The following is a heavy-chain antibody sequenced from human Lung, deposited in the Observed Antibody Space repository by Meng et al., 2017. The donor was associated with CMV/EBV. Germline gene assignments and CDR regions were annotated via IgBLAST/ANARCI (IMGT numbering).Heavy chain of an antibody. D-gene: IGHD1-26*01. CDR2: IYRSGST. J-gene: IGHJ4*01. Sequence: GSLRLSCAVSGVSISTDNWWSWVRQPPGKGLEWIGEIYRSGSTNYSPSLKSRVTISIDRSKNQFSLRLTSVTAADTAVYYCAKEWLDATTGQFDYWGNGTXVTVSS. V-gene: IGHV4-4*02. CDR3: AKEWLDATTGQFDY. CDR1: GVSISTDNW.